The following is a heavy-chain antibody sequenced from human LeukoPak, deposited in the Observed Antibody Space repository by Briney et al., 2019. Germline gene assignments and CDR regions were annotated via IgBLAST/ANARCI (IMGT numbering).Heavy chain of an antibody. Sequence: PSETLSLTCTVSGGSISSYYWSWIRQPAGKGLEWIGRIYTSGSTNYNPSLKSRVTMSVDTSKNQFSLKLSSVTAADTAVYYCARGRGVRKYSSSDGLYYFDYWGQGTLVTVSS. CDR2: IYTSGST. J-gene: IGHJ4*02. CDR1: GGSISSYY. V-gene: IGHV4-4*07. CDR3: ARGRGVRKYSSSDGLYYFDY. D-gene: IGHD6-6*01.